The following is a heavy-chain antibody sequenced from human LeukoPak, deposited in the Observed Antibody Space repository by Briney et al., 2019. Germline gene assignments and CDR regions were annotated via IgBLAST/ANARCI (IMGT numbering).Heavy chain of an antibody. J-gene: IGHJ4*02. D-gene: IGHD4/OR15-4a*01. CDR2: IKQDGSEK. V-gene: IGHV3-7*01. CDR1: GLTLSSYW. CDR3: ARDDGDYPLDY. Sequence: PGGSLRLSCAASGLTLSSYWMSWVRQAPGKGLEWVANIKQDGSEKYYVDSVKGRFTISRDNAKNSLYLQMNSLRAEDTAVYYSARDDGDYPLDYWGQGTLVTVSS.